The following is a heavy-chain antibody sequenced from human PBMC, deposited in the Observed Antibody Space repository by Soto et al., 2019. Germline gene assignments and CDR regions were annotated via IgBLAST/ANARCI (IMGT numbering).Heavy chain of an antibody. V-gene: IGHV3-33*01. J-gene: IGHJ3*02. D-gene: IGHD6-19*01. Sequence: QVQLVESGGGVVQPGRSLRLSCAASGFTFSSYGMHWVRQAPGKGLEWVAVIWYDGSNKYYVDSVKGRFTISRDNSKNTLYLQMNSLRAEDTAVYYCARAWESSGRVNAFDIWGQGTMVTVSS. CDR2: IWYDGSNK. CDR1: GFTFSSYG. CDR3: ARAWESSGRVNAFDI.